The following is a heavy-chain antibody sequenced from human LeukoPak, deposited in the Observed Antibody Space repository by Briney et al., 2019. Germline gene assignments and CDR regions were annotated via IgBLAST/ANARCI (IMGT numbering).Heavy chain of an antibody. V-gene: IGHV4-34*01. CDR3: AIEDSSGYYLIDY. J-gene: IGHJ4*02. CDR2: INHSGST. Sequence: SETLSLTCTVSGGSISSYYWSWIRQPPGKGLEWIGEINHSGSTNYNPSLKSRVTISVDTSKNQFSLKLSSVTAADTAVYYCAIEDSSGYYLIDYWGQGTLVTVSS. D-gene: IGHD3-22*01. CDR1: GGSISSYY.